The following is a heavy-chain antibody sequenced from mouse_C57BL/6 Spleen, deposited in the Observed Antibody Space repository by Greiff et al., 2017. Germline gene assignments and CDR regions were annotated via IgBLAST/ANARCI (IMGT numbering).Heavy chain of an antibody. Sequence: EVMLVESEGGLVQPGSSMKLSCTASGFTFSDYYMAWVRQVPEKGLEWVANINYDGSSTYYLDSLKSRFIISRDNAKNILYLQMSSLKSEDTATYYGAREDYYGSPYAMDYWGQGTSVTVSS. D-gene: IGHD1-1*01. CDR2: INYDGSST. J-gene: IGHJ4*01. V-gene: IGHV5-16*01. CDR3: AREDYYGSPYAMDY. CDR1: GFTFSDYY.